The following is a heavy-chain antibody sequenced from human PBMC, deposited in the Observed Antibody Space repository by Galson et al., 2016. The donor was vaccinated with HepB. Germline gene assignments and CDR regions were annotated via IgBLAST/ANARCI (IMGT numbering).Heavy chain of an antibody. J-gene: IGHJ6*03. Sequence: SLRLSCAASGFTFGDYAMSWFRQAPGKGPEWVAFIRSKAFDETTEYAASVKGRFTISRDDSKSIAYLQMNSLKAEDTAVYYCTRDKLRAVAGFYYYYYYKGVWGKETTVTVSS. CDR2: IRSKAFDETT. CDR1: GFTFGDYA. D-gene: IGHD6-19*01. CDR3: TRDKLRAVAGFYYYYYYKGV. V-gene: IGHV3-49*03.